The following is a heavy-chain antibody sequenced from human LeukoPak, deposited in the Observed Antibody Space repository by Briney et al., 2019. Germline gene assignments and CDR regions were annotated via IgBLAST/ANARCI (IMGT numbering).Heavy chain of an antibody. V-gene: IGHV3-23*01. J-gene: IGHJ4*02. Sequence: PGGSLRLSCAASGFTFNIYAMSWVRQAPGKGLEWVSAISVSGARTYYADSVKGRFTISRDNSENTLYLQMNSLRAEDTAVYYRAKGSSSGWPSRDYFNYWGQGTLVTVSS. D-gene: IGHD6-19*01. CDR1: GFTFNIYA. CDR2: ISVSGART. CDR3: AKGSSSGWPSRDYFNY.